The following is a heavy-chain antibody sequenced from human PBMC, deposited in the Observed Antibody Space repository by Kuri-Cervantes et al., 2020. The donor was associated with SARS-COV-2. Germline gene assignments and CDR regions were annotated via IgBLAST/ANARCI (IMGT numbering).Heavy chain of an antibody. Sequence: ESLKISCAASGFTFSSCSMNWVRQAPGKGLEWVSAISSSSYLDYADSVKGRFTISRDNAKNSLYLQMNSLRAEDTAVYYCARSSSSWSYYWGQGTMVTVSS. J-gene: IGHJ4*02. CDR3: ARSSSSWSYY. V-gene: IGHV3-21*01. CDR1: GFTFSSCS. CDR2: ISSSSYL. D-gene: IGHD6-13*01.